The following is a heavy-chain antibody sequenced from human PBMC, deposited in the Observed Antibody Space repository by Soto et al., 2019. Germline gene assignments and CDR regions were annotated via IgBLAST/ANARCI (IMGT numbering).Heavy chain of an antibody. CDR2: MSPNSGRT. Sequence: ASVKVSCKASGYTFSNHDIKWVRQATGQGLEWMGWMSPNSGRTGYAQKFQGRVTMTRNTSSSTAYMELSSLRSDDTAVYYCARGKRYTIDYWGQGTLVTVSS. V-gene: IGHV1-8*01. CDR1: GYTFSNHD. J-gene: IGHJ4*02. D-gene: IGHD2-2*02. CDR3: ARGKRYTIDY.